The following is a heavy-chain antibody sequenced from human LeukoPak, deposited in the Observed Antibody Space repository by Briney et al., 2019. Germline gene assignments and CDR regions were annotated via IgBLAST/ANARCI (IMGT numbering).Heavy chain of an antibody. J-gene: IGHJ4*02. CDR2: MNPNSGNT. V-gene: IGHV1-8*01. D-gene: IGHD3-16*02. Sequence: ASVKVSCKASGYTCTSYDINWVRQATGQGLEWMGWMNPNSGNTGYAQKFQGRVTMTRNTSISTAYMELSSLRSEDTAVYYCARETLKEGLRLGELSFDYWGQGTLVTVSS. CDR1: GYTCTSYD. CDR3: ARETLKEGLRLGELSFDY.